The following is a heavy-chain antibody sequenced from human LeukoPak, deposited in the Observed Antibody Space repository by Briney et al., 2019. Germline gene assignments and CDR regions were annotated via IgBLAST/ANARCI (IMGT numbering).Heavy chain of an antibody. CDR1: GFAFDDYA. CDR2: ISWDSSTK. Sequence: GRSLRLSCAASGFAFDDYAMHWVRQAPGKGLEWVSGISWDSSTKAYADSVKGRFTISRDNAKNSLYLQMNSLRAEDTALYYCAKDTRTGYSGALDYWGQGTLVTVSS. D-gene: IGHD1-26*01. J-gene: IGHJ4*02. V-gene: IGHV3-9*01. CDR3: AKDTRTGYSGALDY.